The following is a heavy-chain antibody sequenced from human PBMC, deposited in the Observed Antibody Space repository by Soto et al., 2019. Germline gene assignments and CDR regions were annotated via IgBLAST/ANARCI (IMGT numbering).Heavy chain of an antibody. CDR3: ARGRGSNYDFWSGYLDY. J-gene: IGHJ4*02. CDR2: IWYDGSNK. CDR1: GFTFSSYA. D-gene: IGHD3-3*01. V-gene: IGHV3-33*08. Sequence: LHLVESGGGFVEPGGSLRLSCAASGFTFSSYAMHWVRQAPGKGLEWVAIIWYDGSNKYYADSVKGRFTISRDNSKNMLYLQMNSLRAEDTAVYYCARGRGSNYDFWSGYLDYWGQGTLVTVSS.